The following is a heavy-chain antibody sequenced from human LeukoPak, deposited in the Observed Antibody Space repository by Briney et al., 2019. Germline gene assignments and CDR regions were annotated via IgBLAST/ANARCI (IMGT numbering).Heavy chain of an antibody. J-gene: IGHJ4*02. CDR3: AREGTAATSTPSD. D-gene: IGHD6-13*01. Sequence: GGSLRLSCAVSGFTVSRNYMCWVRQAPGKGLEWVSGIYSGGTTYYADSVKGRFTVSRDNSKNTLYLQMNSLRAEDTAVYYCAREGTAATSTPSDWGQGTLATVSS. CDR2: IYSGGTT. CDR1: GFTVSRNY. V-gene: IGHV3-53*01.